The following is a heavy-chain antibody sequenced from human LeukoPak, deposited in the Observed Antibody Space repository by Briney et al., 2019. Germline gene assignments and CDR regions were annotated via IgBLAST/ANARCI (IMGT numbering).Heavy chain of an antibody. D-gene: IGHD6-13*01. CDR1: GFTFDDYA. CDR3: AESATAAAAFDI. CDR2: ISWNSGSI. Sequence: GGSLRLSCAASGFTFDDYAMHWVRQAPGKGLEWVSGISWNSGSIGYADSVKGRFTISRDNAKNSLYLQMNSLRAEDTALYYCAESATAAAAFDIWGQGTMVTVSS. J-gene: IGHJ3*02. V-gene: IGHV3-9*01.